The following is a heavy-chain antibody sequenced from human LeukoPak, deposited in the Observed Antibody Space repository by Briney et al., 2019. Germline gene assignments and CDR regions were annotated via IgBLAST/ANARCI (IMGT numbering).Heavy chain of an antibody. CDR2: IYYSGNT. D-gene: IGHD6-19*01. CDR3: ASRPIPVDIFDS. V-gene: IGHV4-39*07. CDR1: GDSISSIGYY. Sequence: PSETLSLTCTVSGDSISSIGYYWGWVRQPPGKRLEWIGNIYYSGNTYYNPSLKSRVIMSVDTSKNQLSLKLSSVTAADTAVYYCASRPIPVDIFDSWGQGTLVTVSS. J-gene: IGHJ4*02.